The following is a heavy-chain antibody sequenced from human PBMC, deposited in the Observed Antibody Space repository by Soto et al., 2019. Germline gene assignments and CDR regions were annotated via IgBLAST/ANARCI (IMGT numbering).Heavy chain of an antibody. Sequence: PGGSLRLSFAASGFTFSSYSMGWVRQAPGKGLEWVSAISGSGGSTYYADSVKGRFTISRDNYKNTLYLQMNSLRAEDTAVYYCANIPPVPAAYDEYYYYGMDVWGQGTTVTVSS. V-gene: IGHV3-23*01. CDR3: ANIPPVPAAYDEYYYYGMDV. D-gene: IGHD2-2*01. CDR2: ISGSGGST. CDR1: GFTFSSYS. J-gene: IGHJ6*02.